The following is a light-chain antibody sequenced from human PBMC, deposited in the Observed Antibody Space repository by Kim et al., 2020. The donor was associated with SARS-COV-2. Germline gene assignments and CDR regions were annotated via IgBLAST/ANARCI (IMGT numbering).Light chain of an antibody. V-gene: IGKV3-20*01. CDR1: QSVSSSY. CDR3: QQYGSSPLT. Sequence: EIVLTQSPGTLSLSPGERVTLSCRASQSVSSSYLAWYQQKPGQAPRLLIYGASSRATGIPDRFSGSGSGTDFTITISRLEPEDFAVYYCQQYGSSPLTFGGGTKVDIK. J-gene: IGKJ4*01. CDR2: GAS.